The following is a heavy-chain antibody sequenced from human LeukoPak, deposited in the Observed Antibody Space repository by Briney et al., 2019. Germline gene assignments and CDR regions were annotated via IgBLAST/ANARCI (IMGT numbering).Heavy chain of an antibody. J-gene: IGHJ4*02. Sequence: KPGTSLRLSCAASGFTFNAYAMHWVRQAPGKGLEWVSGISGSGGDTYYADSVKGRSTISRDNAKNSLYLQMNSLRAEDTAVYYCAREDDFWSGYYSDYWGQGTLVTVSS. CDR3: AREDDFWSGYYSDY. CDR1: GFTFNAYA. CDR2: ISGSGGDT. D-gene: IGHD3-3*01. V-gene: IGHV3-21*01.